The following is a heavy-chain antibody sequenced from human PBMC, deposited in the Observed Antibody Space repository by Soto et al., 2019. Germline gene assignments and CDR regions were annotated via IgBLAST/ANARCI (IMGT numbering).Heavy chain of an antibody. D-gene: IGHD4-17*01. CDR3: ARSLYVDYVHWYFDL. CDR1: GFSLRNTRMG. V-gene: IGHV2-26*01. CDR2: IFSNDAK. J-gene: IGHJ2*01. Sequence: QVTLKESGPVLVKPTETLTLTCTVSGFSLRNTRMGVSWIRQSPGKALEWLAHIFSNDAKSYSPSLKSRLAISRDTSKSQVVLTMTTVAHVYTTTYYCARSLYVDYVHWYFDLWGRGTLVTVSS.